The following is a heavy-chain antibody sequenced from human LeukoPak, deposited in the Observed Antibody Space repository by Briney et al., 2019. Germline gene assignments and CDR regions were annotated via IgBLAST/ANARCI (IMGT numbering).Heavy chain of an antibody. Sequence: SETLSLTRTVSLGSISSYYWRWLRQPPGKGLEWVGYIYYSGSTNYNPSLTRRVTISVDTSRNQFSLKLSSVTAADTAVYYCAREGPMNSRFDYWGQGTLVTVSS. CDR1: LGSISSYY. CDR2: IYYSGST. V-gene: IGHV4-59*01. J-gene: IGHJ4*02. D-gene: IGHD3-22*01. CDR3: AREGPMNSRFDY.